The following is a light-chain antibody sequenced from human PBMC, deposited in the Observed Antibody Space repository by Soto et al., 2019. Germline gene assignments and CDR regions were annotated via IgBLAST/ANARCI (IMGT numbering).Light chain of an antibody. CDR1: QNIRNW. CDR2: GAS. J-gene: IGKJ4*01. V-gene: IGKV1-5*01. CDR3: QQSYTSPVT. Sequence: GDSVTITCRASQNIRNWLAWYQQKPGKAPNPLIYGASNLQSGVSSRFSGGGSGTDFTLTISSLQPEDFGTYYCQQSYTSPVTFGGGTKVDIK.